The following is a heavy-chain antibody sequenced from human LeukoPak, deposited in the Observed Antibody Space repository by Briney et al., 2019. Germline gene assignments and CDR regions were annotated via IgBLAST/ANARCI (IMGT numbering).Heavy chain of an antibody. D-gene: IGHD1-20*01. CDR3: ARDPHNWNPERQFDP. CDR2: IIPIFGTA. V-gene: IGHV1-69*13. CDR1: GGTFSSYA. Sequence: GASVEVSCKASGGTFSSYAISWVRQAPGQGLEWMGGIIPIFGTANYAQKFQGRVTITADESTSTAYMELSSLRSEDTAVYYCARDPHNWNPERQFDPWGQGTLVTVSS. J-gene: IGHJ5*02.